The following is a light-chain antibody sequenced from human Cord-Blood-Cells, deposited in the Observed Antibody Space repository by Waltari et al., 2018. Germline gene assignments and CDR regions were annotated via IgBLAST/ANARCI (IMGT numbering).Light chain of an antibody. V-gene: IGKV3-20*01. CDR1: PSVSSSY. CDR3: QQYGSSPPT. J-gene: IGKJ2*01. Sequence: EIVLTKSPGTLSLSPGERATLSCRASPSVSSSYLAWYQQKPGQAPRLLIYGASSRATGIPDRFRGSGSGTDFTLTISRLEPEDFAVYYCQQYGSSPPTFGQGTKLEIK. CDR2: GAS.